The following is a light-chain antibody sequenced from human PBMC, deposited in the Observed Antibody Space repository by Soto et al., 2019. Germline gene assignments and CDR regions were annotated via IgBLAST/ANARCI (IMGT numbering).Light chain of an antibody. CDR2: DAS. CDR1: QSIGRY. V-gene: IGKV1-39*01. J-gene: IGKJ2*01. Sequence: DIQMTQSPSSLSASVGDRVTVTCRASQSIGRYLNWYQQKAGKAPKLLIYDASTLQTGVPSRFSGSESGTEFTLAISGLQPEDFGTYYCQQSFTAPRTFGQGTKLEIQ. CDR3: QQSFTAPRT.